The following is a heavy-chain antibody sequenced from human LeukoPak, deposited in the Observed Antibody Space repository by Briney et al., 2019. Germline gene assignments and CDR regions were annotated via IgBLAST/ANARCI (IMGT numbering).Heavy chain of an antibody. CDR1: GFTFSTSA. V-gene: IGHV3-21*01. J-gene: IGHJ4*02. Sequence: PGGSLRLSCTTSGFTFSTSAMNWVRQAPGKGLEWVSSINNVGSHIYYADSVRGRFIISRDNAKNSFFLQMSNLRAEDTAVYYCARDPTPYLRYGYFDYWRQGILVTVSS. D-gene: IGHD3-9*01. CDR3: ARDPTPYLRYGYFDY. CDR2: INNVGSHI.